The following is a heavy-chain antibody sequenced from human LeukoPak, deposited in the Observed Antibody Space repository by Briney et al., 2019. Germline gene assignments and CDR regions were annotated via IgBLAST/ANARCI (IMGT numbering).Heavy chain of an antibody. D-gene: IGHD5-24*01. Sequence: GGSLRLSCAASGFTFSSYWMHWVRQAPGKGLAWVSRINSDGSSTSYADSVKGRFTISRDNAKNTLYLQMNSLRAEDTAVYYCARVLIATNWFDPWGQGTLVTVSS. CDR2: INSDGSST. J-gene: IGHJ5*02. V-gene: IGHV3-74*01. CDR3: ARVLIATNWFDP. CDR1: GFTFSSYW.